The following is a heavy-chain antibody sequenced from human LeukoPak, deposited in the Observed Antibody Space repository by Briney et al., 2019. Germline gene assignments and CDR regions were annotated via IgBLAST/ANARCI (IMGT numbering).Heavy chain of an antibody. CDR1: GGSISSRSYY. CDR3: APGEYYDILTGYYKKNWFDP. J-gene: IGHJ5*02. D-gene: IGHD3-9*01. CDR2: IYYSGST. V-gene: IGHV4-39*01. Sequence: SSETLSLTCTVSGGSISSRSYYWGWIRQPPGKGLEWIGSIYYSGSTYYNPSLKSRVTISVDTSKNQFSLKLSSVTAADTAVYSCAPGEYYDILTGYYKKNWFDPWGHGTLVTVSS.